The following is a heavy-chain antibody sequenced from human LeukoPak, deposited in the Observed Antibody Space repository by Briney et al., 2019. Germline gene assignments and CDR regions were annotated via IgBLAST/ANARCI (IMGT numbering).Heavy chain of an antibody. CDR3: ASQFVPGGDAGY. D-gene: IGHD3-10*02. Sequence: PGGSLRLSCAASGFSFSSYWIHWVRQAPGKGLVWVSRVNSDGSRTTYADSVKGRFTISRDNAKNTVYLQMNSLRAEDTAMYYCASQFVPGGDAGYWGQGTLVTVSS. CDR2: VNSDGSRT. CDR1: GFSFSSYW. J-gene: IGHJ4*02. V-gene: IGHV3-74*01.